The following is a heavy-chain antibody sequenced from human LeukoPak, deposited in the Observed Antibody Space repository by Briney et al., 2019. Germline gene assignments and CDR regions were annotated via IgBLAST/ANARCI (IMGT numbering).Heavy chain of an antibody. Sequence: ASVKVSCKASGYTFTSYGISWVRQAPGQGLEWMGWISAYNGNTNYAQKLQGRVTMTTDTSTSTAYMELRSLRSDDTAVYYCARDPGSRIFGVEVDYYMDVWGKGTTVTVSS. D-gene: IGHD3-3*01. V-gene: IGHV1-18*01. CDR2: ISAYNGNT. J-gene: IGHJ6*03. CDR3: ARDPGSRIFGVEVDYYMDV. CDR1: GYTFTSYG.